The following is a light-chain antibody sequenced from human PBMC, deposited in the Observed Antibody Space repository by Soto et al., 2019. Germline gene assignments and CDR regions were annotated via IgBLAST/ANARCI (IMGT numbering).Light chain of an antibody. J-gene: IGLJ1*01. V-gene: IGLV2-14*01. CDR3: SSFRSPIPFYV. CDR2: EVH. CDR1: SSDIGAYDY. Sequence: QSVLTQPASVSGSPGQSITISCTGTSSDIGAYDYVSWYQQHPGKAPKLIISEVHNRPSGVSNRFSGSKSGSTASLTISGLQAEAGVNYYCSSFRSPIPFYVFGTGTKLTFL.